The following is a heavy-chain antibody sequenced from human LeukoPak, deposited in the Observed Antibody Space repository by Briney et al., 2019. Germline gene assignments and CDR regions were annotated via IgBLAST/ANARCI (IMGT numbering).Heavy chain of an antibody. D-gene: IGHD2-15*01. CDR3: ARTYGSGSLDY. CDR1: GFTFSSHN. J-gene: IGHJ4*02. Sequence: QTGGSLRLSCAASGFTFSSHNMDWVRQAPGKGLEWISYISGRGEAIFYADSVQGRFTISRDNAKNSIYLQMNGLTAEDTAVYYCARTYGSGSLDYGGQGTLVTVSS. V-gene: IGHV3-48*01. CDR2: ISGRGEAI.